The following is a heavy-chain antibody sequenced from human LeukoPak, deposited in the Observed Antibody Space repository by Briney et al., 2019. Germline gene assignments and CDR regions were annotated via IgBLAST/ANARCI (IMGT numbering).Heavy chain of an antibody. CDR3: ATGGRGYSTSSRYYFYYMDV. J-gene: IGHJ6*03. V-gene: IGHV3-21*01. CDR2: ISGSTSYK. Sequence: GGSLRLSCAASGFTFSDYAMSWVRQAPGKGLEWVSSISGSTSYKYHADSLKGRFSISRDNAKNLVYLQMNSLRIEDTAVYYCATGGRGYSTSSRYYFYYMDVWGKGTTVTVS. CDR1: GFTFSDYA. D-gene: IGHD6-6*01.